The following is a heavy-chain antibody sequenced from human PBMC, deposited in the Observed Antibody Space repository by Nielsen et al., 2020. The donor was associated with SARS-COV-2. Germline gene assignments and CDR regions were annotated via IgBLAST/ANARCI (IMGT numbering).Heavy chain of an antibody. V-gene: IGHV3-23*01. J-gene: IGHJ4*02. Sequence: GESLKISCVASGFTFNTYAMSWLRQAPGKGPEWVAGMSSSGDKTYYTDSVKGRFTISRDNARNSVFLQMNSLRVEDTAVYYCAKDGVLGMWGYFDFGGQGTIVSVS. CDR1: GFTFNTYA. CDR3: AKDGVLGMWGYFDF. D-gene: IGHD1-26*01. CDR2: MSSSGDKT.